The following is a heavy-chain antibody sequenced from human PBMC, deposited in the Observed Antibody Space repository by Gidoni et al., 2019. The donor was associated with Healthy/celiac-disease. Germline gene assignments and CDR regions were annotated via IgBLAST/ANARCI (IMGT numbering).Heavy chain of an antibody. CDR2: MNPNSGNT. D-gene: IGHD3-16*02. J-gene: IGHJ4*02. Sequence: QVQLVQSGAEVKKPGASVKVSCKASGYTFTRYDINWVRQATGQGLEWMGWMNPNSGNTGYAQKFQGRVTITRNTSISTAYMELSSLRSEDTAVYYCARGGMITFGGVIATSYGVDYWGQGTLVTVSS. CDR1: GYTFTRYD. CDR3: ARGGMITFGGVIATSYGVDY. V-gene: IGHV1-8*03.